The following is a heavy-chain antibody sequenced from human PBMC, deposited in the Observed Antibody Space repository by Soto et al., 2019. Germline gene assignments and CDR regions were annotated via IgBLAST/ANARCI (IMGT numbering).Heavy chain of an antibody. Sequence: EASMKVSCKASGGTFSSYTISWVRQAPGQGLEWMGRIIPILGIANYAQKFQGRVTITADKSTSTACMELSSLRSEDTAVYYCARGGDESYYDILTGYRQTSYYYGMDVWGQGTTVTVSS. CDR1: GGTFSSYT. CDR2: IIPILGIA. D-gene: IGHD3-9*01. CDR3: ARGGDESYYDILTGYRQTSYYYGMDV. J-gene: IGHJ6*02. V-gene: IGHV1-69*02.